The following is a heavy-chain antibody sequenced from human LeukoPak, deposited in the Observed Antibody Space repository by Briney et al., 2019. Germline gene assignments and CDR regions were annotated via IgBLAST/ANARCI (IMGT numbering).Heavy chain of an antibody. CDR2: FDPEDGET. CDR3: ATEEYCSGGSCYSSPNYGMDV. J-gene: IGHJ6*02. Sequence: GASVKVSCKVSGYNLTELSMHWVRQAPGKGLEWMGGFDPEDGETIYAQKFQGRVTMTEDTSTDTAYMELSSLRSEDTAVYYCATEEYCSGGSCYSSPNYGMDVWGQGTTVTVSS. CDR1: GYNLTELS. V-gene: IGHV1-24*01. D-gene: IGHD2-15*01.